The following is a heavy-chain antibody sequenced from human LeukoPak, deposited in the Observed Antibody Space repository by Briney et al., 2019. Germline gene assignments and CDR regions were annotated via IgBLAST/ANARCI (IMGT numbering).Heavy chain of an antibody. CDR2: ISGSGGST. CDR3: AKVVGYCSGGSCSNWLDP. D-gene: IGHD2-15*01. J-gene: IGHJ5*02. CDR1: GFTFSSYA. Sequence: PGGSLRLSCAASGFTFSSYAMSWVRQAPGKGLEWVSAISGSGGSTSYADSVKGRFTISRDNSKNKLYLQMNSLRAEDTAVYYCAKVVGYCSGGSCSNWLDPWGQGTLVTVSS. V-gene: IGHV3-23*01.